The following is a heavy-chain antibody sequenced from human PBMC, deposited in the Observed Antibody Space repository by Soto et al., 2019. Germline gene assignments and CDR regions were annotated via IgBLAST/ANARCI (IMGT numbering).Heavy chain of an antibody. D-gene: IGHD3-22*01. CDR2: IYYSGST. Sequence: QLQLQESGPGLVKPSETLSLTCTVSGGSISSSSYYWGWIRQPPGKGLEWIGSIYYSGSTYYNPSLKSRVTISVDTSKNQFSLKLSSVTAADTAVYYCARRYYYDSSGYYPNEYFQHWGQGTLVTVSS. CDR1: GGSISSSSYY. CDR3: ARRYYYDSSGYYPNEYFQH. J-gene: IGHJ1*01. V-gene: IGHV4-39*01.